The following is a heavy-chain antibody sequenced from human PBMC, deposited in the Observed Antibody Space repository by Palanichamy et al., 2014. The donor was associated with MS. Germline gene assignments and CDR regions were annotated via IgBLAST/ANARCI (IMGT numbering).Heavy chain of an antibody. CDR1: GFTFSTYT. CDR2: ISSTTSYI. CDR3: ARGVGSXTTGLCYVDY. V-gene: IGHV3-21*02. J-gene: IGHJ4*02. D-gene: IGHD2-8*01. Sequence: EMQLVESGGGLVKPGGSLRLSCVASGFTFSTYTMNWVRQAPGKGLEWVSSISSTTSYIFYADSVKARFTISRDNAKNSLFLQMDSLRVEDTALYYCARGVGSXTTGLCYVDYWGQGALVTVSS.